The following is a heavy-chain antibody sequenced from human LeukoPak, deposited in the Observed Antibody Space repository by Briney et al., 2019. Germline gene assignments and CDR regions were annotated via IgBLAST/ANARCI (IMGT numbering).Heavy chain of an antibody. V-gene: IGHV4-38-2*02. Sequence: PETLSLTCTVSGYSISSGYYWGWIRQPPGKGLEWIGSIYHSGSTYYNPSLKSRVTISVDTSKNQFSLKLSSVTAADTAVYYCAINRRGGSYDYWGQGTLVTVSS. D-gene: IGHD1-26*01. CDR1: GYSISSGYY. CDR2: IYHSGST. CDR3: AINRRGGSYDY. J-gene: IGHJ4*02.